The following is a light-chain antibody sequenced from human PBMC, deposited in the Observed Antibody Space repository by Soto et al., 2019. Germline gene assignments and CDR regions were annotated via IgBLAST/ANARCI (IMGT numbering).Light chain of an antibody. CDR3: QQGNSFPIT. CDR1: QNIDNW. CDR2: SAS. V-gene: IGKV1-12*01. J-gene: IGKJ5*01. Sequence: DIQMTQSPSSVSASVGDRVTITCRASQNIDNWLAWYQHKPGKAPHLLIYSASTLQSGVPSRFSGSGSGTDFTLTISSLQPEDFATYYCQQGNSFPITFGQGTRLEI.